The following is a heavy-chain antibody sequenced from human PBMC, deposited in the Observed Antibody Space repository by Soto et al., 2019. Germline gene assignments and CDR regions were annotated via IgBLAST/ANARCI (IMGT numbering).Heavy chain of an antibody. V-gene: IGHV1-18*01. D-gene: IGHD6-6*01. CDR1: GYTFTNYG. Sequence: QVQLVQSGAEVKKPGASVKVSCKASGYTFTNYGINWVRQAPGQGLEWLGWVSAYNGERRYAQRVQARVIMTTDTSATTAYMELRGLRSDDTAVYYCSRGTSIPASGDYWGQGTLVTVSS. CDR3: SRGTSIPASGDY. CDR2: VSAYNGER. J-gene: IGHJ4*01.